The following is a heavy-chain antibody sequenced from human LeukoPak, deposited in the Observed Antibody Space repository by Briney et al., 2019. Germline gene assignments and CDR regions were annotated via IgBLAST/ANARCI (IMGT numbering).Heavy chain of an antibody. D-gene: IGHD6-13*01. J-gene: IGHJ6*02. CDR1: GFTFGDYA. CDR2: INWKSNNI. CDR3: ARDRAGHFYAVDV. V-gene: IGHV3-9*01. Sequence: GRSLRLSCAASGFTFGDYAMHWVRQAPGKGLEWVSGINWKSNNIGYADSVKGRFTISRDNAKNSLYLQMNSLRTEDTALYYCARDRAGHFYAVDVWGQGTSVTVSS.